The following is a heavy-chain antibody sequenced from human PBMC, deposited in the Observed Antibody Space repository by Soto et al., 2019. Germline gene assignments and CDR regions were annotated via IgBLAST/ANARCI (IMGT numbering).Heavy chain of an antibody. CDR1: GYTFTSYY. D-gene: IGHD3-10*01. J-gene: IGHJ6*02. Sequence: ASVKVSCKASGYTFTSYYMHWVRQAPGQGLEWMGIINPSGGSTSYAQKFQGRVTMTRDTSTSTVYMELSSLRSEDTAVYYCARDPGLTYYYGSGSYPDQYYYYYGMDVWGQGTTVTVSS. V-gene: IGHV1-46*01. CDR3: ARDPGLTYYYGSGSYPDQYYYYYGMDV. CDR2: INPSGGST.